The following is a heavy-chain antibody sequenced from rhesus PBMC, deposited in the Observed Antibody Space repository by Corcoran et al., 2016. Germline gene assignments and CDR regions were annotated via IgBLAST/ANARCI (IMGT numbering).Heavy chain of an antibody. CDR3: ARYNGWSFPFDY. V-gene: IGHV4-99*01. CDR2: ISGRSGST. CDR1: GYSISSGNY. J-gene: IGHJ4*01. D-gene: IGHD6S26*01. Sequence: QVQLQESGPGLVKPSETLSLTCAVSGYSISSGNYWGWIRQPPGKGLEYIGYISGRSGSTYYNPSLKSRVTISKDTSKNQFSLKLSSVTAADTAVYYCARYNGWSFPFDYWGQGVLVTVSS.